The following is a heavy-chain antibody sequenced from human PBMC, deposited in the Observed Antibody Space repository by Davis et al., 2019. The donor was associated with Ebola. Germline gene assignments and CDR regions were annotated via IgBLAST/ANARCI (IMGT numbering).Heavy chain of an antibody. D-gene: IGHD2-15*01. Sequence: MPSETLSLTCTVSGGSISSYYWSWIRQPPGKGLEWIGEINHSGSTNYNPSLKSRVTISVDKSKNQFSLKLSSVTAADTAVYYCAGCSGGSCYYFDYWGQGTLVTVSS. CDR2: INHSGST. V-gene: IGHV4-34*01. CDR3: AGCSGGSCYYFDY. CDR1: GGSISSYY. J-gene: IGHJ4*02.